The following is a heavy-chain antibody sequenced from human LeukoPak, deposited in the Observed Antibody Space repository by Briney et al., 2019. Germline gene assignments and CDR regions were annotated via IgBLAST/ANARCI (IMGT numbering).Heavy chain of an antibody. V-gene: IGHV1-18*01. Sequence: GASVKVSCKASGYTFTSYGISWVRQAPGQGLEWMGWISAYNGNTNYAQKLQGRVTMTTDTSTSTAYMELRSLRSDDTAVYYCARDILGIAAGGYDYYMDVWGKGTTVTVSS. D-gene: IGHD6-13*01. CDR3: ARDILGIAAGGYDYYMDV. CDR2: ISAYNGNT. CDR1: GYTFTSYG. J-gene: IGHJ6*03.